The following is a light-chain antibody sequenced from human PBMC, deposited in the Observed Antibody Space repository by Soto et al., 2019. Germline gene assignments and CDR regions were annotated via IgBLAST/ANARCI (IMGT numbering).Light chain of an antibody. Sequence: EIVLTQSPGTLSLSPGERATLSCRASQSVFNNYLAWYLQKPGQSPGLLIYGASTRATGIPDRVSGGGSGTDFPLTISRLEPADFAVSYGQHYGYSHPIRFGQGTRLEMK. CDR1: QSVFNNY. CDR2: GAS. V-gene: IGKV3-20*01. CDR3: QHYGYSHPIR. J-gene: IGKJ5*01.